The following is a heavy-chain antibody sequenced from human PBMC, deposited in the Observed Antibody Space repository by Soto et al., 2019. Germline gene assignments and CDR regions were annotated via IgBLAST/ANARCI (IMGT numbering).Heavy chain of an antibody. CDR1: GGSISGHY. D-gene: IGHD6-19*01. V-gene: IGHV4-59*11. Sequence: SETLSLTCTVSGGSISGHYWIWIRQPPGKGLEWIGYIFYSGSTNYNPSLKSRVTISVDTSNNQFSLNLYSVTAADTAVYYCARVGSSGWSPDYWGQGALVTVSS. CDR3: ARVGSSGWSPDY. J-gene: IGHJ4*02. CDR2: IFYSGST.